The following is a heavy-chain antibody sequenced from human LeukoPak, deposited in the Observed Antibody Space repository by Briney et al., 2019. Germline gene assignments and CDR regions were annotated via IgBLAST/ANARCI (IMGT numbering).Heavy chain of an antibody. CDR2: INPNGDGT. D-gene: IGHD2/OR15-2a*01. V-gene: IGHV1-2*02. J-gene: IGHJ5*02. CDR3: ARATCNTDCAGFDP. Sequence: GASVKVSCKASGYTFTSYYIHWVRQAPGQGLEWMGWINPNGDGTNYAQNFQGRVTVTRDTSISTAYMELSRLRSDDMAVYYCARATCNTDCAGFDPWGQGTLVTVSS. CDR1: GYTFTSYY.